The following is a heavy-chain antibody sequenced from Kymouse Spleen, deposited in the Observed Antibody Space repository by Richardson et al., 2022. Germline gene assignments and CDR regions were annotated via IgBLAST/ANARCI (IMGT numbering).Heavy chain of an antibody. CDR3: ARGREAGTTNYYGMDV. J-gene: IGHJ6*02. Sequence: EVQLVESGEGLVQPGGSLRLSCAASGFTFSSYAMHWVRQAPGKGLEYVSAISSNGGSTYYADSVKGRFTISRDNSKNTLYLQMGSLRAEDMAVYYCARGREAGTTNYYGMDVWGQGTTVTVSS. V-gene: IGHV3-64*02. CDR1: GFTFSSYA. D-gene: IGHD1-7*01. CDR2: ISSNGGST.